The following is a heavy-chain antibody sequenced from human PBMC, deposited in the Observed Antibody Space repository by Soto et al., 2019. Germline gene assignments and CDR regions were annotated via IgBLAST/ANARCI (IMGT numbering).Heavy chain of an antibody. CDR2: IYSSGTT. Sequence: QVQLHQSGPQLVRPTQTLSLSCTVSGVSINNHPYFWGWIRQHPEKGLEWIGYIYSSGTTYFNPSLLSRVGMSLDTSGNRFSLRLTSVTAADTAVYYCARVRSGTYFGVYYNGMDVWGQGTAVTVSS. CDR1: GVSINNHPYF. V-gene: IGHV4-31*03. CDR3: ARVRSGTYFGVYYNGMDV. J-gene: IGHJ6*02. D-gene: IGHD1-26*01.